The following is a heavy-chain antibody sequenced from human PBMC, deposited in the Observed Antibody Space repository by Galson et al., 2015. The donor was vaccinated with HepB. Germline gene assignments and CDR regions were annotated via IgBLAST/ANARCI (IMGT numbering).Heavy chain of an antibody. J-gene: IGHJ4*02. D-gene: IGHD1-26*01. CDR2: ISYDGSNK. Sequence: SLRLSCAASGFTFSSYGMHWVRQAPGKGLEWVAVISYDGSNKYYADSVKGRFTISRDNSKNTLYLQMNSLRAEDTAVYYCANPFGSYEDYWGQGTLVTVSS. CDR3: ANPFGSYEDY. V-gene: IGHV3-30*18. CDR1: GFTFSSYG.